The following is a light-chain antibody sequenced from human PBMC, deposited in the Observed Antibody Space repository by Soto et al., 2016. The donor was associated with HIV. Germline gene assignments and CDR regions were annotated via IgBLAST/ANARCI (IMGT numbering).Light chain of an antibody. V-gene: IGLV3-21*03. CDR3: QVWDASTDLVV. CDR2: DDS. J-gene: IGLJ2*01. CDR1: NVGSKS. Sequence: SYELTQPPSLPVAPRKTARITCGGNNVGSKSVQWYQQKPGQAPVLVVYDDSDRPSGIPERFSGSNSGNTATLSISRVEAGDEADYYCQVWDASTDLVVFGGGTKLTVL.